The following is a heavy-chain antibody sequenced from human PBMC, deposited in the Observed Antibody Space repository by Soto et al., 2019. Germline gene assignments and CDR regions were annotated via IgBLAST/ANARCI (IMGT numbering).Heavy chain of an antibody. D-gene: IGHD2-15*01. CDR3: ARDNQIIVVVAATAFDI. V-gene: IGHV3-48*01. CDR1: GFIFSSYA. J-gene: IGHJ3*02. Sequence: GGSLRLSCAASGFIFSSYAMKWVRQAPGKGLEWVSYISSSSSTIYYADSVKDRFTISRDNAKNSLYLQVNSLRAEDEAVYYCARDNQIIVVVAATAFDIWGQGTMVTGS. CDR2: ISSSSSTI.